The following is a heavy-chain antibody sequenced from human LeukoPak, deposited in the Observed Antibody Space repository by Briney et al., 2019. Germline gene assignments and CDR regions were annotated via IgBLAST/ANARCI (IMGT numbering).Heavy chain of an antibody. J-gene: IGHJ1*01. CDR1: GFTLSSYA. CDR2: ISGSGGST. Sequence: GGSLRLSCAASGFTLSSYAMSWVRQAPGKGLEWVSAISGSGGSTYYADSVKGRFTISRDNSKNTLYLQMNSLRAEDTAVYYCAKEVGERGYSYALPPPAEYFQHWGQGTLVTVSS. CDR3: AKEVGERGYSYALPPPAEYFQH. D-gene: IGHD5-18*01. V-gene: IGHV3-23*01.